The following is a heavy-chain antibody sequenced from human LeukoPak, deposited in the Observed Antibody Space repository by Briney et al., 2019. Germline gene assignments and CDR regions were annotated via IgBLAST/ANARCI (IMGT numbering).Heavy chain of an antibody. J-gene: IGHJ3*02. CDR3: ARHSGGYDYLVVAFDI. Sequence: SETLSLTCTVSGGSISSSSYYWGWIRQPPGKGLEWIGRIYYSGSTYYNPSLKSRVTISVDTSKNQFSLKLSSVTAADTAVYYCARHSGGYDYLVVAFDIWGQGTMVTVSS. V-gene: IGHV4-39*01. D-gene: IGHD5-12*01. CDR2: IYYSGST. CDR1: GGSISSSSYY.